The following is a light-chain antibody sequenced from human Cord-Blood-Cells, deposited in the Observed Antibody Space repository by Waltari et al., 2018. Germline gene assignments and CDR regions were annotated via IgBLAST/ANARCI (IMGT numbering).Light chain of an antibody. CDR1: KLGDKY. V-gene: IGLV3-1*01. CDR2: QSS. J-gene: IGLJ3*02. Sequence: SYELTQPPSVSVSPGQTASITCSGDKLGDKYACWYQQQPGQSPVLVIYQSSKRPSGIPERFSGSNYGNTATLTISGTQAMDEADYYCQAWDSSTAVFGGGTKLTVL. CDR3: QAWDSSTAV.